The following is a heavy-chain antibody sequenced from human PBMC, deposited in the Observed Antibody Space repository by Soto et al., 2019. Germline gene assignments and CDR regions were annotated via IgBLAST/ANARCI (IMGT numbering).Heavy chain of an antibody. Sequence: ASVKVSCKASGYTFTSYYMHWVRQAPGQGLEWMGIINPSGGSTSYAQKLQGRVTMTRSTSISTAYMELSSLRSEDTAVYYCARGYYGSGSYQYYFDYWGQGTLVTVSS. V-gene: IGHV1-46*01. CDR1: GYTFTSYY. CDR2: INPSGGST. J-gene: IGHJ4*02. CDR3: ARGYYGSGSYQYYFDY. D-gene: IGHD3-10*01.